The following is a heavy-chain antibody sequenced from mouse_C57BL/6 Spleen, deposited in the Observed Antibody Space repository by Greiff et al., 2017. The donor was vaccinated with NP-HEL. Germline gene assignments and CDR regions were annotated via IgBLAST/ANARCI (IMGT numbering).Heavy chain of an antibody. D-gene: IGHD2-5*01. CDR1: GYTFTSYW. CDR2: IYPGNSDT. CDR3: TRIGSNYEGY. J-gene: IGHJ3*01. Sequence: VHVKQSGTVLARPGASVKMSCKTSGYTFTSYWMHWVKQRPGRGLEWIGAIYPGNSDTSYNQKFKGKAKLTAVTSDSTAYMELSSLTNEDSAVYYCTRIGSNYEGYWGQGTLVTVAA. V-gene: IGHV1-5*01.